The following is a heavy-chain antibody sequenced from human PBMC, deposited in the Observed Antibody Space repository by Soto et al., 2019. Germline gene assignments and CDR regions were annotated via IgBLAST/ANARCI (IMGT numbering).Heavy chain of an antibody. J-gene: IGHJ6*02. CDR2: ISGSDGNT. D-gene: IGHD3-10*01. CDR1: GFTFTSNV. CDR3: ARRQRMVRGVTDYHYGMDV. V-gene: IGHV3-23*01. Sequence: EVQLLESGGGLVQPGGSLRLSCAASGFTFTSNVMNWVRQAPGKGLEWVSAISGSDGNTYYADSVKGRFIISRDNSNNLLSLQMNSLRAEDTAVYYCARRQRMVRGVTDYHYGMDVWGQGTTVTVSS.